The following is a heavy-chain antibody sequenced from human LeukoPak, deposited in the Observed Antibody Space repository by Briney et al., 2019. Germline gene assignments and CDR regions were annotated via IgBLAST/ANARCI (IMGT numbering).Heavy chain of an antibody. J-gene: IGHJ4*02. V-gene: IGHV3-21*01. CDR3: ARRYYDFWSGYYRGNFDY. CDR2: ISSSSSYI. D-gene: IGHD3-3*01. Sequence: GGSLRLSCAASGFTVSSNYMSWVRQAPGKGLEWVSSISSSSSYIYYADSVKGRFTISRDNAKNSLYLQMNSLRADDTAVYYCARRYYDFWSGYYRGNFDYWGQGTLVTVSS. CDR1: GFTVSSNY.